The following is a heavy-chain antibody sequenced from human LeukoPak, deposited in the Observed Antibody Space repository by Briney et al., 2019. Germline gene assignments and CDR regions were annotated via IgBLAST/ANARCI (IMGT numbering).Heavy chain of an antibody. CDR1: GYTFTGYY. CDR2: INPNSGNT. Sequence: ASVKVSCKASGYTFTGYYMHWVRQAPGQGLEWMGWINPNSGNTGYAQKFQGRVTMTRNTSISTAYMELSSLRSEDTAVYYCARLTKGVWFGYYYYYYMDVWGKGTTVTISS. CDR3: ARLTKGVWFGYYYYYYMDV. D-gene: IGHD3-10*01. J-gene: IGHJ6*03. V-gene: IGHV1-8*02.